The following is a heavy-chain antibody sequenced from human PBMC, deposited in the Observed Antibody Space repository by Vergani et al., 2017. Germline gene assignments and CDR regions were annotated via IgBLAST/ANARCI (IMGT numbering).Heavy chain of an antibody. V-gene: IGHV1-69*18. J-gene: IGHJ5*02. D-gene: IGHD3-22*01. CDR1: GGTFSSYA. CDR3: ARVLRAYYDSSGTNWFDP. Sequence: QVQLVQSGAEVKKPGSSVKVSCKASGGTFSSYAISWVRQAPGQGREWMGRIIPIFGTANYAQKFQGRVTITADESTSTAYMELSSLRSEDTAVYYCARVLRAYYDSSGTNWFDPWGQGTLVTVSS. CDR2: IIPIFGTA.